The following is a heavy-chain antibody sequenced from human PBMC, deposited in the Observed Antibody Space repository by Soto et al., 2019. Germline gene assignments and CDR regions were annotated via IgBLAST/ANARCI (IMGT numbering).Heavy chain of an antibody. CDR3: ATAGHYRFDN. CDR2: SNPDGGTI. J-gene: IGHJ4*02. Sequence: PGGSLRLSCAASAFSFSTSWMHWVRQAPGEGLVWVSRSNPDGGTINYAASVKGRFTISRDNAKNTLYLQMNILRVEDTAVYFCATAGHYRFDNWGLGTLVTVSS. D-gene: IGHD1-1*01. V-gene: IGHV3-74*01. CDR1: AFSFSTSW.